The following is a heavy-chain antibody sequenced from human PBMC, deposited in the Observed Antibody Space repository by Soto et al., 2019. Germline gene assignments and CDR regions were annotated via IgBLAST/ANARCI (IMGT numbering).Heavy chain of an antibody. Sequence: PSETLSLTCNVSGGSVSSSDYYWGWIRKPPGKGLEWIGSVYYSGITYYNPSLKSRVTVSVDTPKNQFSLRLRSVTAADTAVYSCARHQDSYYKDHFDYWGQGALVTVSS. CDR3: ARHQDSYYKDHFDY. CDR2: VYYSGIT. D-gene: IGHD3-10*01. V-gene: IGHV4-39*01. J-gene: IGHJ4*02. CDR1: GGSVSSSDYY.